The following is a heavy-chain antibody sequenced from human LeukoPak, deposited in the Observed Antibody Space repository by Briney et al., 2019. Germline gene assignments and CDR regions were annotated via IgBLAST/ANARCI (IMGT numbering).Heavy chain of an antibody. D-gene: IGHD6-6*01. J-gene: IGHJ4*02. Sequence: SQTLSLTCTVPGGSISSGGYYWSWIRQPPGKGLEWIGYIYHSGSTYYNPSLKSRVTISVGRSKNQFSLKLSSVTAADTAVYYCAREKEQLADYWGQGTLVTVSS. CDR2: IYHSGST. V-gene: IGHV4-30-2*01. CDR1: GGSISSGGYY. CDR3: AREKEQLADY.